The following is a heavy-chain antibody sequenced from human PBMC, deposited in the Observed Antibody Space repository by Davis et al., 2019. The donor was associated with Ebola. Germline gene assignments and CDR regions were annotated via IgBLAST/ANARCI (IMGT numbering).Heavy chain of an antibody. CDR2: INPNSGGT. D-gene: IGHD6-19*01. V-gene: IGHV1-2*02. CDR1: GYTFTGYY. Sequence: ASVHVPCKASGYTFTGYYMHWVRQAPGQGLEWMGWINPNSGGTNYAQKFQGRVTMTRDTSISTAYMELSRLRSDDTAVYYCARERRRLVRGFDPWGQGTLVTVSS. J-gene: IGHJ5*02. CDR3: ARERRRLVRGFDP.